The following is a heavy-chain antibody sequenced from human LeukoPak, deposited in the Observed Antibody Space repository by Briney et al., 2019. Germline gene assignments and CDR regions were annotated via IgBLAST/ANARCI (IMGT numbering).Heavy chain of an antibody. CDR2: IIPIFGTA. CDR3: ARDEGGAGIPDAFDI. Sequence: SVKVSCKASGGTFNSYAISWVRQAPGQGLEWMGGIIPIFGTANYAQKFQGRVTITADESTSTAYMELSSLRSEDTAVYYCARDEGGAGIPDAFDIWGQGTMVTVSS. D-gene: IGHD3-10*01. J-gene: IGHJ3*02. CDR1: GGTFNSYA. V-gene: IGHV1-69*01.